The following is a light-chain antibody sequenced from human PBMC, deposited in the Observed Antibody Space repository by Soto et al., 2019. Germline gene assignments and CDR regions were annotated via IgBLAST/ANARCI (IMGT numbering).Light chain of an antibody. CDR2: AAS. CDR3: LQHNSYPRT. CDR1: QVITND. V-gene: IGKV1-17*01. Sequence: IEVPQSPYSLTASVGDRLSITCRASQVITNDLGWYQQKPGKAPKRLIYAASTLQSGVPSRFSGSGSGPEFTLTINSLQPEDFATYYCLQHNSYPRTFGQGTKVDIK. J-gene: IGKJ1*01.